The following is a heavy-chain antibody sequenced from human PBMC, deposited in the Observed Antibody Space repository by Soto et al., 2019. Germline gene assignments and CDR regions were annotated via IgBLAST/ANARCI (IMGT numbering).Heavy chain of an antibody. CDR1: GGSISNRDYF. CDR2: ISHTGSP. D-gene: IGHD1-1*01. Sequence: LQLQESGPGLVKPSETLSLTCTVSGGSISNRDYFWAWMRQPPGKGLEWVGTISHTGSPRYNPSLKSRVTISVDTSKNQFSLRLPSVTAADTAVFYCASQLESTTYFDYWGRGTLVTVSS. J-gene: IGHJ4*02. V-gene: IGHV4-39*01. CDR3: ASQLESTTYFDY.